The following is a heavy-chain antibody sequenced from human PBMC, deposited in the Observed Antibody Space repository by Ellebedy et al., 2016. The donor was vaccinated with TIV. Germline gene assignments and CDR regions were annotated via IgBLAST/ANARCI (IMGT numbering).Heavy chain of an antibody. J-gene: IGHJ4*02. D-gene: IGHD4-11*01. CDR3: AKNSNYFGREVGYFDY. CDR2: ISYDERDE. CDR1: QCMFDSYG. Sequence: GESLKISCAASQCMFDSYGMVWVRQAPGKGLEVVAVISYDERDEYYADPVKGRFTISSDNSKNTLYLQMNRLRPEDTALYYCAKNSNYFGREVGYFDYWGQGTLVTVSS. V-gene: IGHV3-30*18.